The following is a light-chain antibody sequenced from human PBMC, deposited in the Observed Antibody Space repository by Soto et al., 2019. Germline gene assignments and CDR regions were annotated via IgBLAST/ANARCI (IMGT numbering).Light chain of an antibody. CDR2: AAS. J-gene: IGKJ2*01. CDR1: QGISSS. CDR3: QQLNGVPPYT. Sequence: IQLTQSPSSLSASVGDGVTITCRASQGISSSLAWYQQKPGKAPKLLIYAASTLQSGVPSRFSGSGSGTDFTLTISSLRPEDFATYYCQQLNGVPPYTFGQGTKLEIK. V-gene: IGKV1-9*01.